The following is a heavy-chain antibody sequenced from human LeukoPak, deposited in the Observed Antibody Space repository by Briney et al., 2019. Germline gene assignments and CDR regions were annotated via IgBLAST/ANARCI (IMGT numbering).Heavy chain of an antibody. CDR3: ARAEENFWSGRAPGFDY. CDR1: GFTFSSCA. V-gene: IGHV3-30*01. Sequence: GGSLRLSCAASGFTFSSCAMHWVRQAPGKGLEWVAVISYDGSNKYYADSVKGRFTISRDNSKNTLYLQMNSLRAEDTAVYYCARAEENFWSGRAPGFDYWGQGTLVTVSS. D-gene: IGHD3-3*01. CDR2: ISYDGSNK. J-gene: IGHJ4*02.